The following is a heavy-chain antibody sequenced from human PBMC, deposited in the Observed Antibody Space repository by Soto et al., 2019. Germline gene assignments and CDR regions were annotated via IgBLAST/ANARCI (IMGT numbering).Heavy chain of an antibody. Sequence: ASVTVSCKASGYTFASYAMRWVRQAPGQRLEWMGWINAGNGNTKYSQKFQGRVTITRDTSASTAYMELSSLRSEDTAVYYCASDRHTDYYYYGMDVRGQGTTVTVSS. CDR2: INAGNGNT. V-gene: IGHV1-3*01. D-gene: IGHD2-21*01. CDR1: GYTFASYA. CDR3: ASDRHTDYYYYGMDV. J-gene: IGHJ6*02.